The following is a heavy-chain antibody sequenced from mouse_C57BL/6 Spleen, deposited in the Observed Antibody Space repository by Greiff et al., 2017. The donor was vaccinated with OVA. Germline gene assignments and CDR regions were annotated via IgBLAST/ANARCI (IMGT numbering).Heavy chain of an antibody. CDR3: ARQSRNWDYFDY. V-gene: IGHV5-6*01. D-gene: IGHD4-1*01. J-gene: IGHJ2*01. CDR2: ISSGGSYT. CDR1: GFTFSSYG. Sequence: EVHLVESGGDLVKPGGSLKLSCAASGFTFSSYGMSWVRQTPDKRLEWVATISSGGSYTYYPDSVKGRFTISRDNAKNTLYLQMSSLKAEDTAMYYCARQSRNWDYFDYWGQGTTLTVSS.